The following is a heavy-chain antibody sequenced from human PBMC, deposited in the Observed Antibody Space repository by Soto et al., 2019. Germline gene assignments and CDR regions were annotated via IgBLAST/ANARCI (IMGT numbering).Heavy chain of an antibody. V-gene: IGHV1-18*01. CDR3: ARDQWCGRVRCNAGAGGDY. Sequence: QVQLVQSGGEVKKPGASVKVSCKASGYTFGRSGISWVRQAPGHGFEWMGWIRGYNGKTEYTQKVQGRVTMTTDTSTNTGNMELRSLTSDDPAVYYCARDQWCGRVRCNAGAGGDYWVQGTLVSVSS. CDR1: GYTFGRSG. J-gene: IGHJ4*02. CDR2: IRGYNGKT. D-gene: IGHD2-15*01.